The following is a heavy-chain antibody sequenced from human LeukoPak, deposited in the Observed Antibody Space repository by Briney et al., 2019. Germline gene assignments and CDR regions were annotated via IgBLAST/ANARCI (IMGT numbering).Heavy chain of an antibody. J-gene: IGHJ3*01. D-gene: IGHD6-6*01. V-gene: IGHV4-4*07. CDR1: GGSISGYY. CDR3: ARRTDSGYSSSSSAFDV. Sequence: SETLSLTCNVSGGSISGYYCSWIRQPAGKGLEWIGRIYTSGSIKYNPSLTSRVTVYVDTSKSQFSLKLTSVTAADTAVYYCARRTDSGYSSSSSAFDVWGQGTMVTVSS. CDR2: IYTSGSI.